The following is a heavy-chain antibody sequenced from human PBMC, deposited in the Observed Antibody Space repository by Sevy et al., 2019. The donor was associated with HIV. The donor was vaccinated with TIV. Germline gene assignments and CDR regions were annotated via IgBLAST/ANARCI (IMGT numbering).Heavy chain of an antibody. Sequence: SETLSLTCTVSGGSITTYGYQWAWIRQPPGKGLEWIGSISFSGTSYYNAPLQSRVTVSADTSKNQFSLNLGSVTAADTAVYFCARRADYSGNFSPNDYMDVWGKGTTVTVSS. CDR3: ARRADYSGNFSPNDYMDV. CDR1: GGSITTYGYQ. CDR2: ISFSGTS. D-gene: IGHD4-4*01. V-gene: IGHV4-39*01. J-gene: IGHJ6*03.